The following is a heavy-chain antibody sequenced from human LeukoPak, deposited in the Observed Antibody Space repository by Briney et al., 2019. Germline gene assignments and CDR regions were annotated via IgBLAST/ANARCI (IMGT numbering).Heavy chain of an antibody. V-gene: IGHV3-74*01. J-gene: IGHJ5*02. D-gene: IGHD1-1*01. CDR2: INSDGSST. CDR1: GFTFSSYW. Sequence: GGSLRLSCAASGFTFSSYWMHWVRQAPGKGLVWVSRINSDGSSTSYADSVKGRFTISRDNSKNTLYLQMNSLRAEDTAVYYCAKDPPMPRYAGWFDPWGQGTLVTVSS. CDR3: AKDPPMPRYAGWFDP.